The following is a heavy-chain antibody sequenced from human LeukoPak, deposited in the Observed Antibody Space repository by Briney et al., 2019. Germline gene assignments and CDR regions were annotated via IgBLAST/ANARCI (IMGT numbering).Heavy chain of an antibody. CDR2: INPKTGDT. CDR1: GYTFTGQY. V-gene: IGHV1-2*02. CDR3: ARGYYGVDV. Sequence: GASVKVSCKASGYTFTGQYLYWARQTPGQGLEWMGWINPKTGDTDSAQNFQGRVTMTRDTSITTVYMELSSLTSDDTAVYYCARGYYGVDVWGQGTTVTVSS. J-gene: IGHJ6*02.